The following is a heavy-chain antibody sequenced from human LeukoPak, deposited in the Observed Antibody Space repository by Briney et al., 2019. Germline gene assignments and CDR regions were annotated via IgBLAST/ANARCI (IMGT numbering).Heavy chain of an antibody. Sequence: SGGSLRLSCAASGFTLRINYMTCVRQAPGKGLERVSVIYSGGSTYYADSVKGRFTISRDDSKNTLYLQMNSLRAEDTAVYYCARGIPPGIIDYWGQRTLVTVSS. V-gene: IGHV3-53*01. CDR3: ARGIPPGIIDY. CDR1: GFTLRINY. CDR2: IYSGGST. D-gene: IGHD3-10*01. J-gene: IGHJ4*02.